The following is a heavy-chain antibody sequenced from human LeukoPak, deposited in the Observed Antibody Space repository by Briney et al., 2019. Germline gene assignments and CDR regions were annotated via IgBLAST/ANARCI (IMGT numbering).Heavy chain of an antibody. D-gene: IGHD4-17*01. Sequence: SETLSLTCAVYGGSFSGYYWSWIRQPPGKGLEWIGEINHSGSTNYNPSLKSRVTISVDTSKNQFSLKLSPVTAADTAVYYCARGTVTTGGGDYWGQGTLVTVSS. V-gene: IGHV4-34*01. CDR2: INHSGST. J-gene: IGHJ4*02. CDR1: GGSFSGYY. CDR3: ARGTVTTGGGDY.